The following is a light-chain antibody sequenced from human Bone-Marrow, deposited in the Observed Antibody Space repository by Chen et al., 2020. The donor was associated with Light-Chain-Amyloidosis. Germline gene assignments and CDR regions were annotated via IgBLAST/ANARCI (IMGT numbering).Light chain of an antibody. CDR3: QQYGTSPLT. V-gene: IGKV3-20*01. J-gene: IGKJ4*01. CDR2: GSS. Sequence: EIVLTQSPGTLSLSPGEGANLSCRANQTISSNYLTWYQQKFGQSPRLLIYGSSSRATGIPDRFTGSGSGTDFTRSINRLEPEDLAMYYCQQYGTSPLTVGGGTKVEIK. CDR1: QTISSNY.